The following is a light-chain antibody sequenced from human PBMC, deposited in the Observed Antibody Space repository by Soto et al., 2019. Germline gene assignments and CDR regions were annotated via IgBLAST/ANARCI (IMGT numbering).Light chain of an antibody. Sequence: QSALTQPRSVSGSPGQSVTISCTGSSSDIGAYNYVSWYQQHPGKAPKLMIYDVTKRPSGVPDRFSVSKSGNTASLTISGLKSDDEADYYCCAYAGSYIFVFGGGTKLTVL. V-gene: IGLV2-11*01. CDR3: CAYAGSYIFV. CDR1: SSDIGAYNY. J-gene: IGLJ2*01. CDR2: DVT.